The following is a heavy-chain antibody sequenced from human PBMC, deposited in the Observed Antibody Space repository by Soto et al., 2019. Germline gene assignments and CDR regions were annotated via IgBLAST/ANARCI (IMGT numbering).Heavy chain of an antibody. D-gene: IGHD6-6*01. J-gene: IGHJ4*02. V-gene: IGHV4-39*01. CDR2: IYYSGST. CDR1: GGSISSSSYY. Sequence: SETLSLTCTVSGGSISSSSYYWGWIRQPPGKGLEWIGNIYYSGSTYYNPSLKSRVTISVDTSKNQFSLRLNSVTAADTAVYYCVRSSIGPRVFMYPFDYWGQGTLVTVSS. CDR3: VRSSIGPRVFMYPFDY.